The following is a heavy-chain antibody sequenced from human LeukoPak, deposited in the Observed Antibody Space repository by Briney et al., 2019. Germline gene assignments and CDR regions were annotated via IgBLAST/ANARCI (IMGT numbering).Heavy chain of an antibody. J-gene: IGHJ4*02. CDR1: GGSISSSSYY. Sequence: SETLSLTCTVSGGSISSSSYYWSWIRQHPERGLEWMGYIHSNGNTYHNPSLESRLVISIDPSKSQFSLRLSAVTAADTAVYYCARETRIEWLRFLDSWGQGTLVTVSS. D-gene: IGHD5-12*01. V-gene: IGHV4-31*03. CDR2: IHSNGNT. CDR3: ARETRIEWLRFLDS.